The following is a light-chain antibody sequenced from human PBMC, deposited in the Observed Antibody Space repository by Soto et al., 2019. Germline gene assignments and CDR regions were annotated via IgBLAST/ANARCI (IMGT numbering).Light chain of an antibody. CDR3: QQRSNWPPLT. CDR1: QSVSSY. J-gene: IGKJ4*01. Sequence: EIVSTQSPATLSLSPGERATLSCRASQSVSSYLAWYQQKPGQAPRLLIYDASNRATGIPARFSGSGSGTDFTLTISRLEPEDFAVYYCQQRSNWPPLTVGGGTKVDIK. V-gene: IGKV3-11*01. CDR2: DAS.